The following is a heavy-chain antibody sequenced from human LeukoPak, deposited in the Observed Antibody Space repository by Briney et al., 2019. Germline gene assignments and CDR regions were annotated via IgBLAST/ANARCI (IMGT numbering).Heavy chain of an antibody. Sequence: PGGSLRLSCAASGFTFSSYAMSWVRQAPGKGLKWVSAISGSGGSTYYADSVKGRFTISRDNSKNTLYLQMNSLRAEDTAVYYCAKVHSSGWYYFDYWGQGTLVTVSS. CDR1: GFTFSSYA. CDR3: AKVHSSGWYYFDY. V-gene: IGHV3-23*01. J-gene: IGHJ4*02. CDR2: ISGSGGST. D-gene: IGHD6-19*01.